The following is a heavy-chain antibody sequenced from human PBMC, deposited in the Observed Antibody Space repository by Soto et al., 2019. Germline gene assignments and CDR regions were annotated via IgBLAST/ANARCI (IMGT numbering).Heavy chain of an antibody. CDR2: INAGNGNT. J-gene: IGHJ6*02. D-gene: IGHD6-13*01. V-gene: IGHV1-3*01. CDR1: GYTFTSYA. CDR3: ASSSSSSYYYYYGMDV. Sequence: ASVKVSCKASGYTFTSYAMHWVRQAPGQRLEWMGWINAGNGNTKYSQEFQGRVAITRDTSASTAYMELSSLRSEDTAVYYCASSSSSSYYYYYGMDVWGQGTTVTVSS.